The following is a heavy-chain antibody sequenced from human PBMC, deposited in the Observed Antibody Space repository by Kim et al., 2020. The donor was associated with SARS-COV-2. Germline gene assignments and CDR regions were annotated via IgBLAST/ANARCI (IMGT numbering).Heavy chain of an antibody. Sequence: SETLSLTCTVSGGSISSSSYYWGWIRQPPGKGLVGIGSIYYSGSTYYNPSLKSRVTISVDTSKNQFSLKPSSVTAADTAVYYCARLCSSSWSPKFDYCGQGTLVTVSS. D-gene: IGHD6-13*01. CDR2: IYYSGST. J-gene: IGHJ4*02. V-gene: IGHV4-39*01. CDR3: ARLCSSSWSPKFDY. CDR1: GGSISSSSYY.